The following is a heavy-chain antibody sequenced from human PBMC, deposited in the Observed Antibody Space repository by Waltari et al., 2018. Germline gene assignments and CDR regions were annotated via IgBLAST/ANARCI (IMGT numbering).Heavy chain of an antibody. CDR2: MNPNSGNP. Sequence: QVQLVQSGAEVKKPGASVKVSCKASGYTFNSYDINWVRQATVQGLEWMGWMNPNSGNPGYAQKFQGRVTMTRNTSISTAYMELGSLRSEVTAVYYCARGSGSYSDFAYWGQGTLVTVSS. J-gene: IGHJ4*02. CDR3: ARGSGSYSDFAY. D-gene: IGHD1-26*01. CDR1: GYTFNSYD. V-gene: IGHV1-8*01.